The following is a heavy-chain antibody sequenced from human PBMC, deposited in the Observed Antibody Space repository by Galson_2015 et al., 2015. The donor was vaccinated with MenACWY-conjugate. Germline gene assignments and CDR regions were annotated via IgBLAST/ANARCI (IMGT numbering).Heavy chain of an antibody. J-gene: IGHJ4*02. CDR2: IHPYGST. V-gene: IGHV4-61*03. CDR1: GASVSSGTHY. Sequence: ETLSLTCPVSGASVSSGTHYWSWIRQPPGKGLEWIGHIHPYGSTNNNPSLKSRVTISVDTSKNHFSLTLRSVTAADTAVYYCARGHDNAKVGYWGQGTLVTVSS. D-gene: IGHD1-26*01. CDR3: ARGHDNAKVGY.